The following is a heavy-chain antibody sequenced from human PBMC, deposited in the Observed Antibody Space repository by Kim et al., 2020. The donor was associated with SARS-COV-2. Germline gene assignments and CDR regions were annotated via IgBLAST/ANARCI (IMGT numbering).Heavy chain of an antibody. J-gene: IGHJ4*02. Sequence: GGSLRLSCAASGFTFSTYAMSWVCQAPGKGLEWVSGISDNGGGTYYADSVKGRFTISRDNSKNTLYLQMNSLRAEDTAVYYCAKEIGAIGTPFFDYWGQGTLLTVSS. V-gene: IGHV3-23*01. D-gene: IGHD6-13*01. CDR1: GFTFSTYA. CDR2: ISDNGGGT. CDR3: AKEIGAIGTPFFDY.